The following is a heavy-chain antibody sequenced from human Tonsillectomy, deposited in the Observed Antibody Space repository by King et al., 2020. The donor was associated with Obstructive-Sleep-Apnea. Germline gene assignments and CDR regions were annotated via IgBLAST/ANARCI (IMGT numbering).Heavy chain of an antibody. CDR3: AKDRARGIYSGYALLDY. Sequence: VQLVESGGGVVQPGRSLRLSCAASGFTFSDYGMHWVRQAPGKGLEWVAVMSYDGITKYYGGSVRGRFTLSRDNSKNTLYLQMSSLGAEGTAVYYCAKDRARGIYSGYALLDYWGQGTLVTVSS. CDR1: GFTFSDYG. J-gene: IGHJ4*02. D-gene: IGHD5-12*01. CDR2: MSYDGITK. V-gene: IGHV3-30*18.